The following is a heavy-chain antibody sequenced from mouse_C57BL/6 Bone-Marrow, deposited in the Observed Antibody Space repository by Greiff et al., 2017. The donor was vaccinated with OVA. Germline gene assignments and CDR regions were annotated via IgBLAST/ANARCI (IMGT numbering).Heavy chain of an antibody. J-gene: IGHJ2*01. D-gene: IGHD3-3*01. CDR3: ARWGLGDY. CDR2: IYPGSGNT. Sequence: VQLQQSGAELVRPGASVKLSCKASGYTFTDYYINWVKQRPGQGLEWIARIYPGSGNTYYNEKFKGKATLTAEKSSSTAYMQLSSLTSEDSAVYFCARWGLGDYWGQGPTLTVSS. V-gene: IGHV1-76*01. CDR1: GYTFTDYY.